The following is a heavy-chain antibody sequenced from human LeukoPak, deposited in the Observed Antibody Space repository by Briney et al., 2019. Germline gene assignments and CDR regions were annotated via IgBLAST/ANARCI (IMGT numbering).Heavy chain of an antibody. CDR2: INHSGST. D-gene: IGHD6-19*01. J-gene: IGHJ4*02. Sequence: SETLSLTCAVSGGSFSGYYWSWIRQPPGKGLEWIGEINHSGSTNYNPSLKSRVTISVDTSKNQFSLKLSSVTAADTAVYYCARAAGWYYFDYWGQGTLVTVSS. V-gene: IGHV4-34*01. CDR3: ARAAGWYYFDY. CDR1: GGSFSGYY.